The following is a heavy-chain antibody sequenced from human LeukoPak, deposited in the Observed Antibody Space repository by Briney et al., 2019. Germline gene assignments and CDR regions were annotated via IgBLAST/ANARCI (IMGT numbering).Heavy chain of an antibody. CDR3: ARDGSRDDSSGYYYDGYFDY. CDR2: ISSNGGST. D-gene: IGHD3-22*01. V-gene: IGHV3-64*01. CDR1: GSTFSSYA. J-gene: IGHJ4*02. Sequence: PGGSLRLSCAASGSTFSSYAMHWVRQAPGKGLEYVSAISSNGGSTYYANSVKGRFTISRDNSKNTLYLQMGSLRAEDMAVYYCARDGSRDDSSGYYYDGYFDYWGQGTLVTVSS.